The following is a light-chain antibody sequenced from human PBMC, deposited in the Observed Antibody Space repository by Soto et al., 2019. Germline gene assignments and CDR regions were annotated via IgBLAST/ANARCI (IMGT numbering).Light chain of an antibody. Sequence: QSVLTQPPSASGTPGQRVTISCSGSSSNIGRNPVNWYQQFPGTAPKLLTYSNNQRPSGVPDRFSGSKSGTSASLAISGLQSEDEADYYCAAWDDSLNGHVVFGRGTKVTVL. CDR2: SNN. V-gene: IGLV1-44*01. CDR1: SSNIGRNP. J-gene: IGLJ2*01. CDR3: AAWDDSLNGHVV.